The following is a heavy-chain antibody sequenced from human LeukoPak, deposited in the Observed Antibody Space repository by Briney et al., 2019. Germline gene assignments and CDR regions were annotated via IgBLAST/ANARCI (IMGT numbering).Heavy chain of an antibody. CDR1: GYTLTELS. Sequence: ASVKVSCKVSGYTLTELSMHWVRQAPGKGLEWMGGFDPEDGETIYAQKFQGRVTMTEDTSTDTAYMELSSVRSEDTAVYYCATPSMIVGGGAFDIWGQGTMVTVSS. V-gene: IGHV1-24*01. CDR2: FDPEDGET. J-gene: IGHJ3*02. D-gene: IGHD3-22*01. CDR3: ATPSMIVGGGAFDI.